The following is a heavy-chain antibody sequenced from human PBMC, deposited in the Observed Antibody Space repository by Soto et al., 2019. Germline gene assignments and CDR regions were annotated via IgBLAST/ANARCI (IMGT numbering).Heavy chain of an antibody. CDR3: ARDGYCSGGSCLDGMDV. CDR2: ISSDGSAK. Sequence: GGSLRLSCGVSGFTLSRYTMHWVRQAPGKGLEWVALISSDGSAKYYADSVKGRFTVSRDDSFYLQMTSLRGEDTAVCYCARDGYCSGGSCLDGMDVWGQGTTVTVSS. D-gene: IGHD2-15*01. CDR1: GFTLSRYT. J-gene: IGHJ6*02. V-gene: IGHV3-30-3*01.